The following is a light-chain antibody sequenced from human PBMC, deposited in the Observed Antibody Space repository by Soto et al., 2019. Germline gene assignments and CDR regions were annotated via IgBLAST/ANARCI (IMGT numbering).Light chain of an antibody. CDR3: QSYDSSLSASV. CDR2: DNN. J-gene: IGLJ2*01. V-gene: IGLV1-40*01. CDR1: RSNLGAHYA. Sequence: QSVLTQPPSMSGAPGQRVTISCTGSRSNLGAHYAVHWYQQLPGAAPKLLIYDNNNRPSGVPDRFSGSKSGTSASLDITGLQAEDEADYYCQSYDSSLSASVFGGGTKVTVL.